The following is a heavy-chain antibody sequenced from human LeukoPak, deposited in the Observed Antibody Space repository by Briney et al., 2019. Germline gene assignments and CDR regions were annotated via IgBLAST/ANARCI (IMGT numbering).Heavy chain of an antibody. D-gene: IGHD6-6*01. Sequence: GGSLRLSCAASGFTFSSYAMSWVRQAPGKGLEWVSAISGSGGSTYYADSVKGRFTISRDNSKNTLYLQMNSLRAEDTAVYYCASDSSSSPVGYFDYWGQETLVTVSS. CDR3: ASDSSSSPVGYFDY. CDR2: ISGSGGST. CDR1: GFTFSSYA. V-gene: IGHV3-23*01. J-gene: IGHJ4*02.